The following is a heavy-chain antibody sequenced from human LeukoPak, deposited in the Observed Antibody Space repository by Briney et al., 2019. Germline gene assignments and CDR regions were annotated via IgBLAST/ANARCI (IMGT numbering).Heavy chain of an antibody. CDR2: IDWDDDK. J-gene: IGHJ4*02. CDR3: ARMSTYDILTGHFDY. CDR1: GFSLSTSGMR. V-gene: IGHV2-70*04. Sequence: SGPALLKPTQTLTLTCTFSGFSLSTSGMRVRWIRQPPGKALEWLSRIDWDDDKFYSTSLKTRLTISKDTSKNQVVLTMTNMDPVDTATYYCARMSTYDILTGHFDYWGQGTLVTVSS. D-gene: IGHD3-9*01.